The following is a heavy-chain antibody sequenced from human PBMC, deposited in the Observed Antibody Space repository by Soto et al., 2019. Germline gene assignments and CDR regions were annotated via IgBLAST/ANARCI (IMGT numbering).Heavy chain of an antibody. D-gene: IGHD2-2*01. Sequence: LRLSCAASGFTFSSYGMHWVRQAPGKGLEWVAVIWYDGSNKYYADSVKGRFTISRDNSKNTLYLQMNSLRAEDTAVYYCARDTPPQDIVVVPAVPGGMDVWGQGTTVTV. CDR1: GFTFSSYG. V-gene: IGHV3-33*01. J-gene: IGHJ6*02. CDR2: IWYDGSNK. CDR3: ARDTPPQDIVVVPAVPGGMDV.